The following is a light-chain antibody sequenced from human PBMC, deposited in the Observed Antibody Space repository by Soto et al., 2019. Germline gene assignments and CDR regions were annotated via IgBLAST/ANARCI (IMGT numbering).Light chain of an antibody. CDR2: WAS. Sequence: DIVMTQSPDSLAVSLGERATINCKSSQSVLYSSNNKNYLAWYQQKPGQPPKLLIYWASTRESGVPDRYSGSGSGIDCTLTISSLPAEDVAVYYCQQYYSTPLTFGGGTKLEIK. V-gene: IGKV4-1*01. CDR3: QQYYSTPLT. CDR1: QSVLYSSNNKNY. J-gene: IGKJ4*01.